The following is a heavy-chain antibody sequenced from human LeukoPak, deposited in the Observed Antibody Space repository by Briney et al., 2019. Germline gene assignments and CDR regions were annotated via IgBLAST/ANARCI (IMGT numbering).Heavy chain of an antibody. V-gene: IGHV4-61*01. J-gene: IGHJ5*02. CDR3: ARGSYNWNYNWFDP. Sequence: TSETLSLTCTVSGGSVSSGSYYWSWIRQPPGKGLEWIGYIYYSGSTNYNPSLKSRVTISVDTSKNQFSLKLSSVTAADTAVYYCARGSYNWNYNWFDPWGQGTLVTVSS. CDR1: GGSVSSGSYY. D-gene: IGHD1-7*01. CDR2: IYYSGST.